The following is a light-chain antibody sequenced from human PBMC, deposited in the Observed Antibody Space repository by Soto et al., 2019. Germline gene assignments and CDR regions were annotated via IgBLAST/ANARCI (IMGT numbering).Light chain of an antibody. CDR1: SSNIGAGYD. CDR3: QSFDSSLSVV. CDR2: GNN. Sequence: QSVLTQPPSVYGATRQRVTISCTGSSSNIGAGYDVHWYQHLPGTAPKLLIYGNNNRPSGVPDRFSGSKSGTSASLAITGLQAEDETHYYCQSFDSSLSVVFGGGTKLTVL. V-gene: IGLV1-40*01. J-gene: IGLJ2*01.